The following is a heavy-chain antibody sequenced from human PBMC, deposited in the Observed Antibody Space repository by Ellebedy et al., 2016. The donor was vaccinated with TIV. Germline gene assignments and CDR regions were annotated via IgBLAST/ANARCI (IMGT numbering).Heavy chain of an antibody. CDR3: ARGTRDPQL. V-gene: IGHV3-11*06. Sequence: GESLKISCAASGFIISAYYMTCFRHAPGRELECLSSISGTASDTNYADSVKGRFAISSDNAKNSLYLQMNSLRSEDTAVYYCARGTRDPQLWGQGTLVIVSS. J-gene: IGHJ4*02. D-gene: IGHD1-1*01. CDR2: ISGTASDT. CDR1: GFIISAYY.